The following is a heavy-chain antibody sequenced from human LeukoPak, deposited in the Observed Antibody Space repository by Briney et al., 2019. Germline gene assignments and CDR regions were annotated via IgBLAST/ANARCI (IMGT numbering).Heavy chain of an antibody. CDR2: ISSSSSYI. J-gene: IGHJ5*02. V-gene: IGHV3-21*01. CDR1: GFIFSSYS. Sequence: PGGSLRLSCAASGFIFSSYSMNWVRQAPGKGLEWVSSISSSSSYIYYADSVKGRFTISRDNAKNSLYLQMNSLRAEDTAVYYCASSPELGYYDFWSGPWGQGTLVTVSS. CDR3: ASSPELGYYDFWSGP. D-gene: IGHD3-3*01.